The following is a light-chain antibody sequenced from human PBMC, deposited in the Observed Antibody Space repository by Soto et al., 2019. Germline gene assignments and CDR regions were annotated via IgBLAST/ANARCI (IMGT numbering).Light chain of an antibody. V-gene: IGKV3-15*01. CDR1: QSVSSN. CDR3: QQYNNWPRFT. J-gene: IGKJ3*01. CDR2: GAS. Sequence: EIVMTQSPATLSVSPGERATLSCRASQSVSSNLAWYQQKPGQAPRLLIYGASTRATGIPARFRGSGSGTEFTLTISSLQSEDFAVYYWQQYNNWPRFTVGPGTKVDIK.